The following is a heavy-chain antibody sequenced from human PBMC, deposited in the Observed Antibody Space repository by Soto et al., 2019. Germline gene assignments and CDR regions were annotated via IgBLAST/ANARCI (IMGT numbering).Heavy chain of an antibody. CDR3: AKDMKWGGMTTIHYFDS. V-gene: IGHV3-9*02. D-gene: IGHD4-17*01. Sequence: EVQLVESGGGLVQPGRSLRLSCVASGFTADDYALHWVRQAPGKGLEWVSGISSNSDTIHYADSDKGRFTISRDNAKNSLFLQMNSLRPEDTAVYYCAKDMKWGGMTTIHYFDSWGQGTLVTVSS. J-gene: IGHJ4*02. CDR1: GFTADDYA. CDR2: ISSNSDTI.